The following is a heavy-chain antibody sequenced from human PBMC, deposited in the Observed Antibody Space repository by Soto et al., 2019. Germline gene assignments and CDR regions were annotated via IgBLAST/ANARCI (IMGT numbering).Heavy chain of an antibody. CDR1: GFAFNNFA. V-gene: IGHV3-30-3*01. J-gene: IGHJ4*02. CDR3: VRAYGAVVADVDF. CDR2: ISFDGNTE. Sequence: QVQLVESGGGVVQPGRSLRLSCAASGFAFNNFAMHWVRQAPVWGLEWVAVISFDGNTEYYVDSVKGRFTVSRDNSNNTLFLQMDNLRPEDTALYYCVRAYGAVVADVDFWGQGTLVTVST. D-gene: IGHD2-15*01.